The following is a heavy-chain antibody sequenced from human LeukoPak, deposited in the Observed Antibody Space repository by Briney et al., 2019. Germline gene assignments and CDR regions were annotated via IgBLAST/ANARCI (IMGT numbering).Heavy chain of an antibody. V-gene: IGHV3-33*08. CDR1: GFTFSSYA. CDR3: AREHLYSSSWYTDLYYFDY. CDR2: IWYDGSNK. Sequence: GGSLRLSCAASGFTFSSYAMSWVRQAPGKGLEWVAVIWYDGSNKYYADSVKGRFTISRDNSKNTLYLQMNSLRDEDTAVYYCAREHLYSSSWYTDLYYFDYWGQGTLVTVSS. J-gene: IGHJ4*02. D-gene: IGHD6-13*01.